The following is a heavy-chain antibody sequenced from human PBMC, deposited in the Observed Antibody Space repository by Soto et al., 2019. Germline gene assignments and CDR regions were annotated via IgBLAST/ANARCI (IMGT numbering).Heavy chain of an antibody. CDR3: ARTSSVVVPALFDP. CDR2: IYSSGST. D-gene: IGHD2-2*01. V-gene: IGHV4-61*01. Sequence: PSETLSLTCSVSVGSVSSGYYAGNWIRKPPGKGLEWIGRIYSSGSTNYSPSLKSRVSMSADTSKNQFSLKLTSVTAADTAVYYCARTSSVVVPALFDPWGQGTLVTVSS. CDR1: VGSVSSGYYA. J-gene: IGHJ5*02.